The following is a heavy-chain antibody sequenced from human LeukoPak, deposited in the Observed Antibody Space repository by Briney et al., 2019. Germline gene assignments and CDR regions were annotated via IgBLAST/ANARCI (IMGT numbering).Heavy chain of an antibody. D-gene: IGHD2-21*02. J-gene: IGHJ4*02. CDR1: GFTFSSYS. Sequence: GGSLRLSCAASGFTFSSYSMNWVRQAPGKGLEWVSSISSSSSYIYYADSVKGRFTISRDNAKNSLYLQMNSPRAEDTAVYYCAREGDGDCYSDWGQGTLVTVSS. CDR3: AREGDGDCYSD. V-gene: IGHV3-21*01. CDR2: ISSSSSYI.